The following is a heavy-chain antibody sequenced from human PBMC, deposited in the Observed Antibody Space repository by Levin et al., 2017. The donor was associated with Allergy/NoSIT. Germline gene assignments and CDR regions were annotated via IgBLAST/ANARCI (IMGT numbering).Heavy chain of an antibody. J-gene: IGHJ4*02. CDR3: ARSRGYCTGGVCYTPPDY. CDR1: GYTFTSYG. V-gene: IGHV1-18*01. Sequence: GASVKVSCKASGYTFTSYGISWVRQAPGQGLEWMGWISAYNGNTNYAQKLQGRVTMTTDTSTSTAYMELRSLRSDDTAVYYCARSRGYCTGGVCYTPPDYWGQGTLVTVSS. CDR2: ISAYNGNT. D-gene: IGHD2-8*02.